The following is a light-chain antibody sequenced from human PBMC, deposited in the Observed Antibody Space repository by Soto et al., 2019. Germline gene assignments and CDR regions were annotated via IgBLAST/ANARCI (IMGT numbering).Light chain of an antibody. Sequence: EGVMTQSPATLSVSPGERVTLSCSTSQTVSPNLAWYQQKPGQAPRLLIYNAFTRATGVPVRFSGSESGTGFTLTISSLQSEDFAVYYCQQYNNWPPYTFGQGTKLEIK. CDR3: QQYNNWPPYT. CDR2: NAF. J-gene: IGKJ2*01. V-gene: IGKV3-15*01. CDR1: QTVSPN.